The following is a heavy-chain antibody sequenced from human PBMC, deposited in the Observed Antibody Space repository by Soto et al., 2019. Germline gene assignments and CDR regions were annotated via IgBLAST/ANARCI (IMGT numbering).Heavy chain of an antibody. J-gene: IGHJ4*02. CDR3: ARGYYDSSGYTGFDY. Sequence: GGSLRLSCAASGFTFSDYYMSWIRQAPGKGLEWVSYISSSSSYTNYADSVKGRFTISRDNAKNSLYLQMNSLRAEDTAVYYCARGYYDSSGYTGFDYWGQGTLVTV. V-gene: IGHV3-11*06. D-gene: IGHD3-22*01. CDR2: ISSSSSYT. CDR1: GFTFSDYY.